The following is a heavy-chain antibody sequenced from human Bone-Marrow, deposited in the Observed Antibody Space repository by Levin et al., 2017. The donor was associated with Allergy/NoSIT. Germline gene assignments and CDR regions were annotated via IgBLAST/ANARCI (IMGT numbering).Heavy chain of an antibody. CDR3: ASQGGSSGNAFDI. CDR1: GSNFAHYW. V-gene: IGHV5-51*01. Sequence: GGSLRLSCKDSGSNFAHYWIGWVRQMPGKGLEWMGIIYPDDSDTRYSPSFQGQVTISADKSINTAYLQWSSLKASDTAMYYCASQGGSSGNAFDIWGQGTMVTVSS. CDR2: IYPDDSDT. J-gene: IGHJ3*02. D-gene: IGHD6-25*01.